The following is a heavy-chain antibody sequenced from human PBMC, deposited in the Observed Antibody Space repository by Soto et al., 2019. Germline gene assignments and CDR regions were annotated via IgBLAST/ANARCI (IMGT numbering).Heavy chain of an antibody. Sequence: ASVKVSCKASGGTFSSYAISWVRQAPGQGLEWMGGIIPIFGTANYAQKFQGRVTITADESTSTAYMELSSLRSEDTAVYYCARTSVVVPAAIQRSRNYYYYGMDVWGQGTTVT. D-gene: IGHD2-2*02. J-gene: IGHJ6*02. CDR3: ARTSVVVPAAIQRSRNYYYYGMDV. V-gene: IGHV1-69*13. CDR1: GGTFSSYA. CDR2: IIPIFGTA.